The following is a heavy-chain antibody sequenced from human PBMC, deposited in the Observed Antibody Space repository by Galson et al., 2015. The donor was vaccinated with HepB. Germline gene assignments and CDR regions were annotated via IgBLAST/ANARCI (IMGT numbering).Heavy chain of an antibody. J-gene: IGHJ4*02. CDR1: GYSFTSYW. CDR3: ARSPYSSSPLGY. V-gene: IGHV5-10-1*01. Sequence: QSGAEVKKPGESLRISCKGSGYSFTSYWISWVRQMPGKGLEWMGRIDPSDSYTNYSPSFQGHVTISADKSISTAYLQWSSLKASDTDMYYCARSPYSSSPLGYWGQGTLVTVSS. D-gene: IGHD6-13*01. CDR2: IDPSDSYT.